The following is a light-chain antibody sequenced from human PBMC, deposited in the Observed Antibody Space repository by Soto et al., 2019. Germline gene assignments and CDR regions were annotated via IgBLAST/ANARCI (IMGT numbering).Light chain of an antibody. CDR3: QQLNSYPLP. Sequence: DIQLTQSPSFLSASVGDRVTITCRASQGISSYLAWYQQKPGKAPKLLIYAASTLQSGVPSRFSGSGSGTELTLTISSLQPEDFATYYCQQLNSYPLPFVQGTRLELK. CDR1: QGISSY. CDR2: AAS. J-gene: IGKJ5*01. V-gene: IGKV1-9*01.